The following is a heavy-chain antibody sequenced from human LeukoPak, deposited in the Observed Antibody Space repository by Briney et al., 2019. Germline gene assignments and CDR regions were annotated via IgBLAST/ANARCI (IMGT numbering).Heavy chain of an antibody. D-gene: IGHD2-2*01. CDR3: ARWDFVGSVVPAAHFDI. J-gene: IGHJ3*02. CDR2: IYHSGST. CDR1: GYSISSGYY. Sequence: SETLSLTCTVSGYSISSGYYWGWIRQPPGKGLEWIGSIYHSGSTYYNPSLKSRVTISVDTSKNQFSLKLSSVTAADTAVYYCARWDFVGSVVPAAHFDIWGQGTMVTVSS. V-gene: IGHV4-38-2*02.